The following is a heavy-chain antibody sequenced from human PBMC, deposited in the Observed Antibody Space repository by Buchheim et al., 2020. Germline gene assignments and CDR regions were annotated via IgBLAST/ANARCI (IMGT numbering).Heavy chain of an antibody. D-gene: IGHD2-2*01. J-gene: IGHJ4*02. Sequence: EVQLVESGGGLVQPGGSLRLSCAASGFTFSNYEMNWVRQAPGKGLEWVSYISSSGSTIYYADSVKGRFTISRDNAKNSLYLQMNSLRAEDTAVYYCAGGPHIVVVPAANFDYWGQGTL. CDR1: GFTFSNYE. CDR2: ISSSGSTI. V-gene: IGHV3-48*03. CDR3: AGGPHIVVVPAANFDY.